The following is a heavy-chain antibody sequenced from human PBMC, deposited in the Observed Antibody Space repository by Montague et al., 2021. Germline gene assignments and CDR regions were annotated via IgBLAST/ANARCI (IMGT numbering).Heavy chain of an antibody. V-gene: IGHV4-30-2*01. CDR3: ARGFPYSTPGNEKDVHAFDI. Sequence: TLSLTCAVSGGSISSGGYSWSWIRQPPGKGLEWIGYIYHSGSTYYNPSLKSRVTISVDRSKNQFSLKLSSVTAAGTAVYYCARGFPYSTPGNEKDVHAFDIWGQGTMVTVSS. CDR1: GGSISSGGYS. D-gene: IGHD6-13*01. J-gene: IGHJ3*02. CDR2: IYHSGST.